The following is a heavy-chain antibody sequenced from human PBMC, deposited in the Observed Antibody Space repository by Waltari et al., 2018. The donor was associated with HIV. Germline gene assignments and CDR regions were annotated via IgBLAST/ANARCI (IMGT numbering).Heavy chain of an antibody. CDR1: GFTLDDYA. J-gene: IGHJ4*02. Sequence: EVQLVESGGGLVQPGRSLRLSCAASGFTLDDYAMHWVRQAPGKGRGLVAGISWNSGSIGYEDSVKGRFTISRDNAKNSVYLEMNSLRTEDTALYYCAKGPFDYWGQGTLVTVSS. CDR3: AKGPFDY. V-gene: IGHV3-9*01. CDR2: ISWNSGSI.